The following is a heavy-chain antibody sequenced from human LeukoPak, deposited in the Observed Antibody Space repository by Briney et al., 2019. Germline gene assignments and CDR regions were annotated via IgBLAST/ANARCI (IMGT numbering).Heavy chain of an antibody. Sequence: PSETLSLTCSVSGVSISNHYWSWIRQPPGKKLEWIGYMSFSGSTNHNPSLRSRVTISLDTSKNQFSLRLPSVTAADTAVYYCARDQYHGSGTYAWFDPWGQGTLVTVYS. CDR3: ARDQYHGSGTYAWFDP. J-gene: IGHJ5*02. CDR2: MSFSGST. CDR1: GVSISNHY. V-gene: IGHV4-59*11. D-gene: IGHD3-10*01.